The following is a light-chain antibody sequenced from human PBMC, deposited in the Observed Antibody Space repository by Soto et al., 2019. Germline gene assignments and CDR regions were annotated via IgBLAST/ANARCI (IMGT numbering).Light chain of an antibody. CDR3: QTWDTAYVI. V-gene: IGLV4-69*01. CDR2: INSDGSF. J-gene: IGLJ2*01. CDR1: SGRTSYA. Sequence: QAVLTQSPSASASLGASVKLTCTLSSGRTSYAIAWHQQQPDKGPRYLMKINSDGSFSKGDGIPDRFSGSTSGAERYLTISSLQSEDEADYYCQTWDTAYVIFGGGTKVTVL.